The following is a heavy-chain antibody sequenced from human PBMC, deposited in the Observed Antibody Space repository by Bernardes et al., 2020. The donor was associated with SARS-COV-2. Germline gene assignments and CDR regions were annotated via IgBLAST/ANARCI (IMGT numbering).Heavy chain of an antibody. D-gene: IGHD3-10*01. V-gene: IGHV3-23*01. CDR3: AAGLRGRFDP. CDR2: ITDRGHST. Sequence: GGSLRLSCAGSGFTFSRYAMYWVRQAPGKGLEWVSSITDRGHSTYYADSVRGRFTISRDNSKNTLYLQMNSLRPEDTAVYYCAAGLRGRFDPWGQGTLVTVSS. CDR1: GFTFSRYA. J-gene: IGHJ5*02.